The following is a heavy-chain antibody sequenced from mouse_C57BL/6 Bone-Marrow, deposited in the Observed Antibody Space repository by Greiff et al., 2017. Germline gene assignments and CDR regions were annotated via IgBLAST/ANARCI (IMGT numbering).Heavy chain of an antibody. Sequence: QVQLKQSGPGLVQPSQSLSITCTVSGFSLTSYGVYWVRQSPGKGLVWLGVIWRGGSTDYYAAFMSRMSITKDNSKSQMFFKMNSLEADYTDIYYCAKYCDDGYFYCDFEVWGTGTTVTVSS. J-gene: IGHJ1*03. D-gene: IGHD2-3*01. CDR1: GFSLTSYG. V-gene: IGHV2-5*01. CDR2: IWRGGST. CDR3: AKYCDDGYFYCDFEV.